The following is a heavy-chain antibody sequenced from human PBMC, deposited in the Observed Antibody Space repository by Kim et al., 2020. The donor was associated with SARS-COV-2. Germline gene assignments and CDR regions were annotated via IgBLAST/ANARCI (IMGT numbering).Heavy chain of an antibody. CDR1: GFTFSSYG. V-gene: IGHV3-30*18. D-gene: IGHD1-26*01. Sequence: GGSLRLSCAASGFTFSSYGMHWVRQAPGKGLEWVAVISYDGSNKYYADSVKGRFTISRDNSKNTLYLQMNSLRAEDTAVYYCAKGWELRGFDYWGQGTLVTVSS. J-gene: IGHJ4*02. CDR3: AKGWELRGFDY. CDR2: ISYDGSNK.